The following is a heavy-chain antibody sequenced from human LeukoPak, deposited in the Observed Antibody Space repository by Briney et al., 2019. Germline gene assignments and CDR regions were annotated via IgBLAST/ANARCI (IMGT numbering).Heavy chain of an antibody. J-gene: IGHJ4*02. CDR2: IYYRGST. CDR1: GGSINNYY. CDR3: ARRGDYGDLRYFDY. D-gene: IGHD4-17*01. Sequence: SETLSLTCTVSGGSINNYYWSWIRQPPGKGLEWIGYIYYRGSTNYNPSLKSRVTFSVDTSKNQFSLKLNSVTAADTAVYYCARRGDYGDLRYFDYWGQGTLVTVSS. V-gene: IGHV4-59*01.